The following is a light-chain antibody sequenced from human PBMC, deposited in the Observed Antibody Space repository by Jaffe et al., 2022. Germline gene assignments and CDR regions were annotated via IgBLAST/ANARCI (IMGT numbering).Light chain of an antibody. CDR3: QSYDSSLSGWGV. CDR1: NSNIGAGYD. CDR2: GNN. V-gene: IGLV1-40*01. J-gene: IGLJ3*02. Sequence: QSVLTQPPSVSGAPGQRVTISCTGSNSNIGAGYDVHWYQHLPGTAPKLLIYGNNNRPSGVPDRFSGSKSGTSASLAITGLQAEDEADYYCQSYDSSLSGWGVFGGGTKLTVL.